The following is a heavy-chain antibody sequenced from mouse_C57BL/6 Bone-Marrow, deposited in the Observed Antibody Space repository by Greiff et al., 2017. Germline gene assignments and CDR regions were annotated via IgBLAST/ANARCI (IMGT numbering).Heavy chain of an antibody. CDR3: ARFYYGYDGWFAY. V-gene: IGHV1-81*01. CDR1: GYTFTSYG. D-gene: IGHD2-2*01. Sequence: VQLQQSGAELARPGASVKLSCKASGYTFTSYGISWVKQRTGQGLEWIGEIYPRSGNTYYNEKFKGKATLTADKSSSTAYRELRSLTSEDSAVYFCARFYYGYDGWFAYWGQGTLVTVSA. CDR2: IYPRSGNT. J-gene: IGHJ3*01.